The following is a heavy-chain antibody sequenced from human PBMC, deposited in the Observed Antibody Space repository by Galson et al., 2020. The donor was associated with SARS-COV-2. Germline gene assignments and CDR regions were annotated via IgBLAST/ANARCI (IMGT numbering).Heavy chain of an antibody. CDR2: ISPHGDNT. J-gene: IGHJ3*01. CDR3: VRRTFDV. Sequence: VRQAPGKGLEYVAAISPHGDNTYYADSVKGRFTISRDNSKNTLYLQMSSLRPEDTAVFYCVRRTFDVWGQGTTVTVSS. V-gene: IGHV3-64D*06.